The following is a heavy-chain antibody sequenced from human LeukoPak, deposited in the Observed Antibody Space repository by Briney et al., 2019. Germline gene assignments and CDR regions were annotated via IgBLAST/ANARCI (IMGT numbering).Heavy chain of an antibody. CDR2: IWYDGSNK. CDR1: GITFRSYG. CDR3: ATDRATQYFDY. V-gene: IGHV3-30*02. J-gene: IGHJ4*02. D-gene: IGHD2-15*01. Sequence: GGSLRLSCAASGITFRSYGMHWVRQAPGKGLEWVAFIWYDGSNKYYADSVKGRFTISRDNSRNTLFLQMNSLRAEDTAVYYCATDRATQYFDYWGQGTLVSVSS.